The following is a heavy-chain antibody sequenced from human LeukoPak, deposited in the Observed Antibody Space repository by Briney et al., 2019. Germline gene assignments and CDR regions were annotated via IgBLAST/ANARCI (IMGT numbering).Heavy chain of an antibody. Sequence: SETLSLTCTVSGGSISSYYWSWIRQPPGKGLEWIGYIYYSGSTNYNPSLKSRVTISVDTSKNQFSLKLSSVTAADTAVYHCARTKSVVVPAARRGWFDPWGQGTLVTVSS. CDR1: GGSISSYY. J-gene: IGHJ5*02. V-gene: IGHV4-59*12. D-gene: IGHD2-2*01. CDR3: ARTKSVVVPAARRGWFDP. CDR2: IYYSGST.